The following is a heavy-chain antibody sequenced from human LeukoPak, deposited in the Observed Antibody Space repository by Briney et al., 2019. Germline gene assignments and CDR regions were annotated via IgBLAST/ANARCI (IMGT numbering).Heavy chain of an antibody. Sequence: ASVKVSCKAFGYRFTSYGISWVRQAPGQGLEWMGWISGYNGNTNYAQKLQGRVTMTTDTSTSTAYIELGSQRSDGTAISGCAISRTAVAALAFYWGQGTLVTVSS. CDR3: AISRTAVAALAFY. J-gene: IGHJ4*02. CDR2: ISGYNGNT. D-gene: IGHD6-19*01. V-gene: IGHV1-18*01. CDR1: GYRFTSYG.